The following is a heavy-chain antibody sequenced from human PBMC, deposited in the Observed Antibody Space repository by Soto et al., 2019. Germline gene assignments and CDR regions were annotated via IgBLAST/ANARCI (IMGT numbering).Heavy chain of an antibody. V-gene: IGHV5-51*01. D-gene: IGHD4-4*01. CDR3: ARQPTVTSDFYY. CDR1: GYSFTSYW. Sequence: GESLKISCEGSGYSFTSYWIGWVRQIPGKGLEWMGIIYPGDSDTRYSPSFQGQVTISADKSISTAYLQWSSLRASDTAIYYCARQPTVTSDFYYWGLGTLVTVS. CDR2: IYPGDSDT. J-gene: IGHJ4*02.